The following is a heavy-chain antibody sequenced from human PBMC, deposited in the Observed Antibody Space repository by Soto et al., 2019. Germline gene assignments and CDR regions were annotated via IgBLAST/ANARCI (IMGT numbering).Heavy chain of an antibody. Sequence: SETLSLTCTVSGGSISSGGYYWSWIRQHPGKGLEWIGYIYYSGSTYYNPSLKSRVTISVDTSKNQFSLKLSSVTAADTAVYCCARGGAAAGTRGNWFDPWGQGTLVTVSS. D-gene: IGHD6-13*01. CDR2: IYYSGST. CDR1: GGSISSGGYY. J-gene: IGHJ5*02. V-gene: IGHV4-31*03. CDR3: ARGGAAAGTRGNWFDP.